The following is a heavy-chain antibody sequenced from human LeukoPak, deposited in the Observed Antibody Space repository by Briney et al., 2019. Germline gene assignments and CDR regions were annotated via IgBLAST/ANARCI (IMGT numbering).Heavy chain of an antibody. CDR1: GGSFSGYY. CDR2: INHSGST. D-gene: IGHD4-23*01. Sequence: PSETLSLTCAVYGGSFSGYYWSWIRQPPGKGLEWIGEINHSGSTNYNPSLKSRVTMSVDTSKNQFSLKLSSVTAADTAVYYCARSPSNYGGNDYWGQGTLVTVSS. V-gene: IGHV4-34*01. CDR3: ARSPSNYGGNDY. J-gene: IGHJ4*02.